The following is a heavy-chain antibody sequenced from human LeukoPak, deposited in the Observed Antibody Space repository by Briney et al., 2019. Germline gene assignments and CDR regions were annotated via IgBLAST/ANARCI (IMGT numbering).Heavy chain of an antibody. J-gene: IGHJ4*02. CDR2: INSDGSST. CDR3: ARDDRYSTFDY. CDR1: GFTFSSYW. V-gene: IGHV3-74*01. Sequence: PGGSLRLSSAASGFTFSSYWMHWVRQAPGKGLVWVSRINSDGSSTSYADSVKGRFTISRDNAKNTLYLQMNSLRADDTAVYYCARDDRYSTFDYWGQGTLVTVSS. D-gene: IGHD4-11*01.